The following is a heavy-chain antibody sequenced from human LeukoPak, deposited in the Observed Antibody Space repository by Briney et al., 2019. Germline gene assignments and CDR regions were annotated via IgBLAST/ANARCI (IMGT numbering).Heavy chain of an antibody. D-gene: IGHD1-1*01. Sequence: GGSLRLSCVASGFRFSAYSMTWVRQAPGKGQEWVSIINDFSTDIHYADSVKGRFTISRDNAKNSLYLQMSSLRVEDTAVYYCARDMDQLPDENWGRGTLVTVSS. CDR1: GFRFSAYS. CDR2: INDFSTDI. V-gene: IGHV3-21*01. J-gene: IGHJ4*02. CDR3: ARDMDQLPDEN.